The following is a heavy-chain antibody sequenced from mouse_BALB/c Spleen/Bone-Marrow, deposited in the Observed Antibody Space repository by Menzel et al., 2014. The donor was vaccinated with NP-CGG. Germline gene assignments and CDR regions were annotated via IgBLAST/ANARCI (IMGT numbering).Heavy chain of an antibody. CDR3: ARRWLLPYAMGY. J-gene: IGHJ4*01. D-gene: IGHD2-3*01. Sequence: EVQLVESGGGLVKPGGSLKLSCAASGFAFXSYDMSWVRQTPEKRLEWVATISSGGSYTYYPDSVKGRFTISRDNARNTLYLQMSSLRSEDTALYYCARRWLLPYAMGYWGQGTSVTVSS. CDR1: GFAFXSYD. CDR2: ISSGGSYT. V-gene: IGHV5-9*02.